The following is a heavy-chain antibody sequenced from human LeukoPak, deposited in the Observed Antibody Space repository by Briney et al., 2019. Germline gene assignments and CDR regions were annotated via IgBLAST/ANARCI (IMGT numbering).Heavy chain of an antibody. D-gene: IGHD3-22*01. Sequence: GGSLKLSCAASGFTFSGSAMHWVRQASGKGLEWVGRIRSKANSYATAYAASVKGRFTISRDDSKNTAYLQMNSLKTEDTAVYYCTRPMGMGDSSGYPEYFQHWGQGTLVTVSS. J-gene: IGHJ1*01. V-gene: IGHV3-73*01. CDR2: IRSKANSYAT. CDR1: GFTFSGSA. CDR3: TRPMGMGDSSGYPEYFQH.